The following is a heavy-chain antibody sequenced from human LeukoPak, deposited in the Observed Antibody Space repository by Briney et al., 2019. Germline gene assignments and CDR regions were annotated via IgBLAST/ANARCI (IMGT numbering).Heavy chain of an antibody. CDR3: ATAYSTTWSFSDF. Sequence: GGSLRLSCAASRFTFSTYAMSWVRQAPGKGLEWVSGLSDGGGYTYYADSVKGRFTISRDNAKNTLCLQMNSLRAEDTAIYYCATAYSTTWSFSDFWGQGTLVTVSS. CDR2: LSDGGGYT. J-gene: IGHJ4*02. CDR1: RFTFSTYA. V-gene: IGHV3-23*01. D-gene: IGHD6-13*01.